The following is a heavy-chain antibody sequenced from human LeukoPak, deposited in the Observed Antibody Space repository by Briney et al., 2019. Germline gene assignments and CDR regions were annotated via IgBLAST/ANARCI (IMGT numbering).Heavy chain of an antibody. Sequence: PSETLSLTCTVSGASISSHYWSWIRQPPGKGLEWIGYIYHTGSTDYSPSLKGRLTISQDTSKNQISLSQTSVTTADTAMYYCARGGRWDKFDSWGQGILVSVSS. J-gene: IGHJ5*01. CDR1: GASISSHY. V-gene: IGHV4-59*11. CDR3: ARGGRWDKFDS. CDR2: IYHTGST. D-gene: IGHD1-26*01.